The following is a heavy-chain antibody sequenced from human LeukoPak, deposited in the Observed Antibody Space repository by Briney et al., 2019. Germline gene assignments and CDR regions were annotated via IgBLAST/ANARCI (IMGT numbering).Heavy chain of an antibody. J-gene: IGHJ4*02. CDR3: AKDLGYCSGGSCQRPFDY. CDR1: GFNFHSYA. D-gene: IGHD2-15*01. Sequence: GGSLRLSCVGSGFNFHSYAMNWVRQGPGKGLEWVSGITWSSDYMDYADSVKGRFTISRDNAKNSLFLQMNSLRAEDTAVYYCAKDLGYCSGGSCQRPFDYWGQGTLVTVSS. V-gene: IGHV3-9*01. CDR2: ITWSSDYM.